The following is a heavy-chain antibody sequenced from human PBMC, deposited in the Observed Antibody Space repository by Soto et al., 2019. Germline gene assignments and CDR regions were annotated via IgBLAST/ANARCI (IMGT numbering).Heavy chain of an antibody. J-gene: IGHJ4*02. D-gene: IGHD1-26*01. CDR2: IWYDGSNR. V-gene: IGHV3-33*01. CDR1: GFTFTNYG. CDR3: TRDPYGGSRYYFDS. Sequence: PGGSLRLSCGASGFTFTNYGMHWVRQAPGKGLEWVAVIWYDGSNRFYADSVKGRFTISKDNSQNMLYLQMHSLRPEDTAVYYCTRDPYGGSRYYFDSWGQGTLVTVSS.